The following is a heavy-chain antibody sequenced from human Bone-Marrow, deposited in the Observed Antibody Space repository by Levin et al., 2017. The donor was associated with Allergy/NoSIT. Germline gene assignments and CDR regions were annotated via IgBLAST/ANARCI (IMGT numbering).Heavy chain of an antibody. Sequence: GGSLRLSCAASGFTFSSYAMSWVRQAPGKGLEWVSAISGSGGSTYYADSVKGRFTISRDNSKNTLYLQMNSLRAEDTAVYYCAKPGFQVTTRGGYYYYYGMDVWGQGTTVTVSS. V-gene: IGHV3-23*01. CDR2: ISGSGGST. J-gene: IGHJ6*02. CDR1: GFTFSSYA. CDR3: AKPGFQVTTRGGYYYYYGMDV. D-gene: IGHD4-17*01.